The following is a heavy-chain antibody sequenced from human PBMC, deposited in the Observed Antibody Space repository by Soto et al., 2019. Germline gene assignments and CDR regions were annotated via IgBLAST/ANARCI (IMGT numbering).Heavy chain of an antibody. D-gene: IGHD6-6*01. V-gene: IGHV1-69*13. CDR3: ARWLKYSSSLDY. CDR1: GGTFSSYA. J-gene: IGHJ4*02. Sequence: ASVKVSCKASGGTFSSYAISWVRQAPGQGLEWMGGIIPIFGTATYAQKFQGRVTITADESTSTAYMELSSLRSEDTAVYYCARWLKYSSSLDYWGQGTLVTVSS. CDR2: IIPIFGTA.